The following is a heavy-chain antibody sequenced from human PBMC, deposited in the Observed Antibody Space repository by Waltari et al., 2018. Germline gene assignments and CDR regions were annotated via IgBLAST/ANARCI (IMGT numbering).Heavy chain of an antibody. CDR3: ARPEGTQLWQWYFDF. Sequence: EVQLVQSGAEVKKSRQSLMFPCKGSGYCFSSYWIACLPQLPGKGLEWMGIIYPGDSDTRYSPSFQGQVTISVDKSISTTYLQWSSLKASDTAMYYCARPEGTQLWQWYFDFWGQGTLVTVSS. CDR2: IYPGDSDT. CDR1: GYCFSSYW. D-gene: IGHD5-18*01. V-gene: IGHV5-51*03. J-gene: IGHJ4*02.